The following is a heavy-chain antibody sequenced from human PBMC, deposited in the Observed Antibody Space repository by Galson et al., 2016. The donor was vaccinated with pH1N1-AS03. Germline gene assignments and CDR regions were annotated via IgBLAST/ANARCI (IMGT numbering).Heavy chain of an antibody. CDR1: GFSFSSYA. V-gene: IGHV3-23*01. D-gene: IGHD3/OR15-3a*01. Sequence: SLRLSCAASGFSFSSYAMSWVRQAPGKGLDWVSTISGNGGTTYHADSVKGRFTISRDNSKDTVYLQMNSLKIEDAAVYYCTRDAGLLCWLDPWGRGTLVTVSS. CDR3: TRDAGLLCWLDP. CDR2: ISGNGGTT. J-gene: IGHJ5*02.